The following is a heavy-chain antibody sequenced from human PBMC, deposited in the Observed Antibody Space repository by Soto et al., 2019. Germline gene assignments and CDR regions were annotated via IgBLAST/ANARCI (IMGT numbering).Heavy chain of an antibody. CDR1: GFTVSSNY. CDR3: ARDHDYEECDP. D-gene: IGHD4-17*01. V-gene: IGHV3-66*01. CDR2: IYSGGST. Sequence: EVQLVESGGGLVQPGGSLRLSCAASGFTVSSNYMSWVRQAPGKGLEWVSVIYSGGSTYYADSVKGRFTISRDNSKNTLYLQMNSLRAEDTAVYYCARDHDYEECDPWGQGTLVTVSS. J-gene: IGHJ5*02.